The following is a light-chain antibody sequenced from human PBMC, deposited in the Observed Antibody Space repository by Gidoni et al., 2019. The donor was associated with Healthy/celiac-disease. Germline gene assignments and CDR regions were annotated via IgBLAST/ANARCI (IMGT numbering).Light chain of an antibody. Sequence: SVLTQPPSASGTPVQRVTIHCSGSSSNIGSNTVNWYQQLPGTAPKLLIYSNNQRPSGVPDRFSGSKSGTSASLAISGLQSEDEADYYCAAWDDSLNGPVFGGGTKLTVL. J-gene: IGLJ3*02. CDR3: AAWDDSLNGPV. CDR2: SNN. V-gene: IGLV1-44*01. CDR1: SSNIGSNT.